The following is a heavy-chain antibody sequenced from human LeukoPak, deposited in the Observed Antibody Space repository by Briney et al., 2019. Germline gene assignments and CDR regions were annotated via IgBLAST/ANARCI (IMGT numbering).Heavy chain of an antibody. D-gene: IGHD3-3*01. CDR1: GFTFSSYA. Sequence: PGGSLRLSCAASGFTFSSYAMSWVRQAPGKGLEWVSAVSGSGGSTYYADSVKGRFTISRDNSKNTLYLQVNSLRAEDTAVYYCAKDLFWSGYYTTFDYWGQGTLVTVSS. V-gene: IGHV3-23*01. CDR2: VSGSGGST. CDR3: AKDLFWSGYYTTFDY. J-gene: IGHJ4*02.